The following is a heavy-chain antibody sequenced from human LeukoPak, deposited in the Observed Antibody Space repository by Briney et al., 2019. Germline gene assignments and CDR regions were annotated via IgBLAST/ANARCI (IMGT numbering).Heavy chain of an antibody. D-gene: IGHD6-13*01. J-gene: IGHJ4*02. CDR1: GASISSNNW. Sequence: SETLSLTCAVSGASISSNNWWWSWVRQPPGKGLEWIGEIYHSGSTNYNPSLKSRVTMSVDKSRNQFSLKPSSVTAADTAVYYCASAEPRGIIWYPYWGQGTLVTVSS. CDR3: ASAEPRGIIWYPY. CDR2: IYHSGST. V-gene: IGHV4-4*02.